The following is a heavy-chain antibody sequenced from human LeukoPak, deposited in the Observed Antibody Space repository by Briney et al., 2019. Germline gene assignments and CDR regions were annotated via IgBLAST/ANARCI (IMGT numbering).Heavy chain of an antibody. D-gene: IGHD2/OR15-2a*01. CDR3: ARDLSGALYFDY. CDR2: INVDGGAK. CDR1: GFTFSSYW. V-gene: IGHV3-7*01. Sequence: GGSLRLSCAASGFTFSSYWMSWVRQAPGEGLDWVANINVDGGAKYYVDSVKDRFTISRDNAKNSLYLQMNSLRAEDTAVYYCARDLSGALYFDYWGQGTLVTVSS. J-gene: IGHJ4*02.